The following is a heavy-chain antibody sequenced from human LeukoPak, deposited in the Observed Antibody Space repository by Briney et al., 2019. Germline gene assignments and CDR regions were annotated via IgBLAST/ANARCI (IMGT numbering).Heavy chain of an antibody. Sequence: SETLSLTCSVSGSSISSDYYWGWVRQPPGKGLEWIGSIKHRGRSYYNPSLKSRVTISVDTSKNQFSLQLSSVTAADTAVYYCARVVGATSIDNWGQGILVTVAS. V-gene: IGHV4-38-2*02. CDR2: IKHRGRS. CDR3: ARVVGATSIDN. D-gene: IGHD2-15*01. CDR1: GSSISSDYY. J-gene: IGHJ4*02.